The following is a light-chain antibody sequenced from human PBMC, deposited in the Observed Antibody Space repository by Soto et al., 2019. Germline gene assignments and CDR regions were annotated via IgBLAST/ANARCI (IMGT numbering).Light chain of an antibody. J-gene: IGKJ2*01. CDR1: QSVSNN. V-gene: IGKV3-15*01. Sequence: EIVMTHSPATLSVSPGERATLSCRASQSVSNNLAWYQQKPGQAPRLLIYGASTRATAIPARFSGSGSGTEFTRPISSLQSEDFAVYFCQQYDNWPYTFGQGTKREIK. CDR3: QQYDNWPYT. CDR2: GAS.